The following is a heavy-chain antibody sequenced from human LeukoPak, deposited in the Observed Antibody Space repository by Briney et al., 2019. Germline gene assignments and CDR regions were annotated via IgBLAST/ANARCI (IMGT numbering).Heavy chain of an antibody. CDR1: GFAFNTYT. CDR2: ISSGSTTI. D-gene: IGHD6-19*01. J-gene: IGHJ4*01. V-gene: IGHV3-48*01. CDR3: ARDVEQWLVRVYYFDY. Sequence: VGSLRLSCAASGFAFNTYTMNWVRQAPGKGLEWVSYISSGSTTIYYADSVTGRFTISRDNAKNSLYLQMNSLRAEDTAVYYCARDVEQWLVRVYYFDYWG.